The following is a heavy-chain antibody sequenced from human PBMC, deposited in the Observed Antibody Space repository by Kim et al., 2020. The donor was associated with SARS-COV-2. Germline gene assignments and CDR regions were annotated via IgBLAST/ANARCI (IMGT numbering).Heavy chain of an antibody. J-gene: IGHJ5*02. Sequence: SETLSLTCTVSGGSVSSGSYYWSWIRQPPGKGLEWIGYIYYSGSTNYNPSLKSRVTISVDTSKNQFSLKLSSVTAADTAVYYCASGRIAVTGGFDPWGQG. CDR1: GGSVSSGSYY. D-gene: IGHD6-19*01. V-gene: IGHV4-61*01. CDR3: ASGRIAVTGGFDP. CDR2: IYYSGST.